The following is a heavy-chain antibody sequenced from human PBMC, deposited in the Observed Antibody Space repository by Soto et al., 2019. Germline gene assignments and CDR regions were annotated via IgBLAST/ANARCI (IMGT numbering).Heavy chain of an antibody. Sequence: SETLSLTCTVSGGSISSGDYYWSGIRQPPGKGLEWIGYIYYSGSTYYNPSLKSRVTISVDTSKNQFSLKLSSVTAADTAVYYCARGPYSYGSGSYSDWGEGTLVTVSS. V-gene: IGHV4-30-4*01. D-gene: IGHD3-10*01. CDR2: IYYSGST. CDR3: ARGPYSYGSGSYSD. J-gene: IGHJ4*02. CDR1: GGSISSGDYY.